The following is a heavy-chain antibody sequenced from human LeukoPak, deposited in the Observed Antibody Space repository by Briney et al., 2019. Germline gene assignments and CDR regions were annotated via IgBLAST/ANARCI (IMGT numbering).Heavy chain of an antibody. D-gene: IGHD3-10*01. CDR3: ARASGSYGSGSYYYYGMDV. CDR1: GYSISSGYY. Sequence: SETLSLTCAVSGYSISSGYYWGWIRQPPGKGLEWIGSIFHSGSTYYNPSLKSRVNMSVYTSKNQISLKLSSVTAADTAVYYCARASGSYGSGSYYYYGMDVWGKGTTVTVSS. CDR2: IFHSGST. V-gene: IGHV4-38-2*01. J-gene: IGHJ6*04.